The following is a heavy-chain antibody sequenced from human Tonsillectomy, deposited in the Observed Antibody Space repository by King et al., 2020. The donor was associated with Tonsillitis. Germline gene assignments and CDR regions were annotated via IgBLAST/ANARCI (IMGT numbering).Heavy chain of an antibody. D-gene: IGHD3-10*01. CDR3: ARHPSYYYGSGSYYGHFAY. CDR1: GYSFTSYW. CDR2: IYPGDSDT. V-gene: IGHV5-51*01. J-gene: IGHJ4*02. Sequence: QLVQSGAEVKKPGESLKISCKGSGYSFTSYWIGWVRQMPGKGLEWMGIIYPGDSDTRYSPSFQGQVTISADKSLSTADLKWSSLKASDTAMYYCARHPSYYYGSGSYYGHFAYWGQGTLVTVSS.